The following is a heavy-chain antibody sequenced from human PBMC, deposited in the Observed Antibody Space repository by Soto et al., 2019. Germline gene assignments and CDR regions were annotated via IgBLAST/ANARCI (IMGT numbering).Heavy chain of an antibody. Sequence: SETLALTCTVSGGCISSGGDYWSWIRQHPGKGLEWIGYIYYSGSTYYNPSLKSRVTISVDTSKNQFSLKLSSVTAADTAVYYCARDRRQQLAVYFDYWGQGTLVTVSS. V-gene: IGHV4-31*03. CDR2: IYYSGST. D-gene: IGHD6-13*01. CDR3: ARDRRQQLAVYFDY. J-gene: IGHJ4*02. CDR1: GGCISSGGDY.